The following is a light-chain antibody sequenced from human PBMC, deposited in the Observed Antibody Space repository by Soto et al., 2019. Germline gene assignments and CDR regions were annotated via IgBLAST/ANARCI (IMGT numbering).Light chain of an antibody. CDR3: QQANSFPIT. Sequence: IHRPQPPASMSASVGDRVTTTCRASQSIGSWLAWYQQRPGKAPNLLIYAVSSLQSGVPSRFSGSGSGTDFTLTISSLQPEDFATYYCQQANSFPITFGQGTRLEIK. CDR1: QSIGSW. CDR2: AVS. J-gene: IGKJ5*01. V-gene: IGKV1D-12*01.